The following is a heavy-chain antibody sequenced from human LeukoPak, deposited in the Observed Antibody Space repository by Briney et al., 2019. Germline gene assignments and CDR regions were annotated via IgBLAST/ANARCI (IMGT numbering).Heavy chain of an antibody. CDR1: GYTFTSYD. CDR2: MNPNSGNT. V-gene: IGHV1-8*01. D-gene: IGHD3-22*01. Sequence: ASVKVSCKASGYTFTSYDINWVRQATGQGLEWMGWMNPNSGNTGYAQKFQGRVTMTRNTSISTAYMELSSLRSEDTAVYYCARGIKFYYDSSGRNWFDPWGQGTLVTVSS. CDR3: ARGIKFYYDSSGRNWFDP. J-gene: IGHJ5*02.